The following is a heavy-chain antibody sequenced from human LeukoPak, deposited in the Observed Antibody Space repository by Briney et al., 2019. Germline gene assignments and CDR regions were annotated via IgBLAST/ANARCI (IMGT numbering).Heavy chain of an antibody. CDR2: IYSGGST. V-gene: IGHV3-53*01. CDR3: ARSKSVGQLDY. CDR1: GXTVSSNY. D-gene: IGHD3/OR15-3a*01. Sequence: GGSLRLSCAASGXTVSSNYMSWVRQAPGKGLEWVSVIYSGGSTYYADSVKGRFTISRDNSKNTLYLQMNSLRAEDTAVYYCARSKSVGQLDYWGQGTLVTVSS. J-gene: IGHJ4*02.